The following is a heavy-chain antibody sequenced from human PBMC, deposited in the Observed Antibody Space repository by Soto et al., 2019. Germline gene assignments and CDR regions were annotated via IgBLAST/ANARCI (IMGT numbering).Heavy chain of an antibody. Sequence: ASVKVSCKASGYTFTSYGISWVRQAPGQGLEWMGWISAYNGNTNYAQKLQGRVTMTTDTSTSTAYMELRSLRSDDTAVYYCARVLGYCSGGSCYRNGAFDMWGQGTMVTVSS. CDR1: GYTFTSYG. CDR3: ARVLGYCSGGSCYRNGAFDM. D-gene: IGHD2-15*01. V-gene: IGHV1-18*01. CDR2: ISAYNGNT. J-gene: IGHJ3*02.